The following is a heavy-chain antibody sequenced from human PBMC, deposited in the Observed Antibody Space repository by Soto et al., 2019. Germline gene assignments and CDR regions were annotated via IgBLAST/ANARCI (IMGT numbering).Heavy chain of an antibody. CDR3: ATVACIDGSCYSPFDS. V-gene: IGHV4-30-4*08. CDR1: GGSISSGGYY. D-gene: IGHD2-15*01. CDR2: IYYSGST. Sequence: SETLSLTCTVSGGSISSGGYYWSWIRQHPGKGLEWIGYIYYSGSTYYNPSLKSRVTISVDTSKNQFSLKLSSVTAADTAVYYCATVACIDGSCYSPFDSWGQGTLVTVSS. J-gene: IGHJ5*01.